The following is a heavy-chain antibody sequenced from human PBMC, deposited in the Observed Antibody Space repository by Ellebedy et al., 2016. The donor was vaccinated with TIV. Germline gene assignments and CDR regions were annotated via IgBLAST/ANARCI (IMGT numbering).Heavy chain of an antibody. V-gene: IGHV1-46*01. D-gene: IGHD6-13*01. CDR2: INPSGGST. CDR3: ARVGSSSYFGKPHYFDY. CDR1: GYTFTSYY. Sequence: ASVKVSXXASGYTFTSYYMHWVRQAPGQGLEWMGIINPSGGSTSYAQKFQGRVTMTRDTSTSTVYMELSSLRSEDTAVYYCARVGSSSYFGKPHYFDYWGQGTLVTVSS. J-gene: IGHJ4*02.